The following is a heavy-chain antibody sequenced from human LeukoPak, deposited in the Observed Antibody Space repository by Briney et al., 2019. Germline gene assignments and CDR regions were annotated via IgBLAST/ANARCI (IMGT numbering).Heavy chain of an antibody. Sequence: SETLSLTCTVSAGSISNYYWSWIRQPAGKGLEGIGLIYTSGSTNYNPSLKSRVTMSVDTSKNQFSLKLSSVTAADTAVYYCARCYYKGSGSFDAFDIWGQGTMVTVSS. CDR3: ARCYYKGSGSFDAFDI. CDR1: AGSISNYY. D-gene: IGHD3-10*01. CDR2: IYTSGST. J-gene: IGHJ3*02. V-gene: IGHV4-4*07.